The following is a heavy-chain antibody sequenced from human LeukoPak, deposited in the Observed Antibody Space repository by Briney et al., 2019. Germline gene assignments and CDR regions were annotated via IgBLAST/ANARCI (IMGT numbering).Heavy chain of an antibody. CDR1: GFTFDDYA. CDR2: ISWNSGSI. V-gene: IGHV3-9*01. Sequence: GGSLRLSCAASGFTFDDYAMHWVRQAPGKGLEWVSGISWNSGSIGYADSVKGRFTISRDNAKNSLYLQMNSLRAEDTALYYCAKDIGYCSGGSCYYYYYGMDVWGPGTTVTVSS. J-gene: IGHJ6*02. D-gene: IGHD2-15*01. CDR3: AKDIGYCSGGSCYYYYYGMDV.